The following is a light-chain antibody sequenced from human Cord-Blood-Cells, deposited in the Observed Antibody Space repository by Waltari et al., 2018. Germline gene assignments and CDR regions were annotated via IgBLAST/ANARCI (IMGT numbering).Light chain of an antibody. J-gene: IGLJ1*01. Sequence: QSALTQPASVSGSPGQSITISCPGTSSDVGGYNYVSWYQQHPGKAPKLMIYDVSNRPSGVSNRFSGSKSGNMASLTISGLQAEDEADYYCSSYTSSSTLVFGTGTKVTVL. V-gene: IGLV2-14*01. CDR1: SSDVGGYNY. CDR2: DVS. CDR3: SSYTSSSTLV.